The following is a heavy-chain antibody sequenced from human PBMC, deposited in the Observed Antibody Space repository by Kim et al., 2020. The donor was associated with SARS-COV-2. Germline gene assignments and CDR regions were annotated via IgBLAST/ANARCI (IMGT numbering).Heavy chain of an antibody. J-gene: IGHJ4*02. V-gene: IGHV3-33*06. CDR1: GFTFSSYG. Sequence: GGSLRLSCAASGFTFSSYGMHWVRQAPGKGLEWVAVIWYDGSNKYYADSVKGRFTISRDNSKNTLYLQMNSLRAEDTAVYYCAKDRRYFDWLCDYWGQGTLVTVSS. CDR2: IWYDGSNK. CDR3: AKDRRYFDWLCDY. D-gene: IGHD3-9*01.